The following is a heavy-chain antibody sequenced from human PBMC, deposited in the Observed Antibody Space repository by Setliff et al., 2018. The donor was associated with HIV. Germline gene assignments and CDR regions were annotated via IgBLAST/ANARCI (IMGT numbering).Heavy chain of an antibody. V-gene: IGHV4-34*01. CDR2: INHSGST. CDR1: GGSFSEYY. Sequence: TSETLSLTCAVYGGSFSEYYWSWIRQSPGKGLEWIGEINHSGSTHYNPPLKSRASISVDTSKNKFSLRLNSVTAADTAVYYCAIGATLLPGDSDRWEYFYMDVWGKGTTVTVSS. J-gene: IGHJ6*03. CDR3: AIGATLLPGDSDRWEYFYMDV. D-gene: IGHD1-26*01.